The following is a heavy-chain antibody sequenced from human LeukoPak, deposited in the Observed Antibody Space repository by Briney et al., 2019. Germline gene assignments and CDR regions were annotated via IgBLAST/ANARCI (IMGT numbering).Heavy chain of an antibody. CDR2: ISGSGGST. J-gene: IGHJ4*02. D-gene: IGHD4-17*01. CDR3: ARYYGDYVFDY. Sequence: PGGSLRLSCAASGFTFSNYAISWVRQAPGKGLEWVSAISGSGGSTYYADSVKGRFTISRDNSKNTLYLQMNSLRAEDTAVYYCARYYGDYVFDYWGQGNLVTVSS. CDR1: GFTFSNYA. V-gene: IGHV3-23*01.